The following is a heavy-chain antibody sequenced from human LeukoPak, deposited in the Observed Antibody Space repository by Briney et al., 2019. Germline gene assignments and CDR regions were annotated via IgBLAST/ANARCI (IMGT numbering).Heavy chain of an antibody. Sequence: PGGSLRLSCAATGFTFSGFEMNWVRQAPGKGLEWVSYISSSGSAKYYADSVKGRFTISRDNTKSSLYLQMNSLRGEDTAVYYRASQDYWGQGTLVTVSS. CDR2: ISSSGSAK. V-gene: IGHV3-48*03. CDR3: ASQDY. CDR1: GFTFSGFE. J-gene: IGHJ4*02.